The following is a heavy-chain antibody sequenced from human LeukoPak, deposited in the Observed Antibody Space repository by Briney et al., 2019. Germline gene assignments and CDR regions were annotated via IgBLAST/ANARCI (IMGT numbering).Heavy chain of an antibody. CDR1: GGSVSSGSYY. CDR2: IYYSGST. V-gene: IGHV4-61*01. Sequence: PSETLSLTCTVSGGSVSSGSYYWSWIRQPPGKGLEWIGYIYYSGSTNYNPSLKSRVTISVDTFKNQFSLKLSSVTAADTAVYYCARDSVVPAALTTSYYGMDVWGQGTTVTVSS. J-gene: IGHJ6*02. CDR3: ARDSVVPAALTTSYYGMDV. D-gene: IGHD2-2*01.